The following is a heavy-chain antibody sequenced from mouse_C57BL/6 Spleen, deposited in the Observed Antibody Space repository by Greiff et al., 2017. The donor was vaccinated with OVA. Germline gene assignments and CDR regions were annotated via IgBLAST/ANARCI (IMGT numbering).Heavy chain of an antibody. Sequence: DVMLVESGGDLVKPGGSLKLSCAASGFTFSSYGMSWVRQTPDKRLEWVATISSGGSYTYYPDSVKGRFTISRDNAKNTLYLQMSSLKSEDTAMYYCARWVYGYDWYFDVWGTGTTVTVSS. CDR3: ARWVYGYDWYFDV. D-gene: IGHD2-2*01. J-gene: IGHJ1*03. CDR1: GFTFSSYG. CDR2: ISSGGSYT. V-gene: IGHV5-6*02.